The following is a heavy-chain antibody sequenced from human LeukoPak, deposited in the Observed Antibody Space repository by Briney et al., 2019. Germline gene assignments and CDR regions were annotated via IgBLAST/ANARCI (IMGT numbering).Heavy chain of an antibody. CDR3: ARGPPYSGSYYDLSQYWYFDL. J-gene: IGHJ2*01. V-gene: IGHV1-8*03. Sequence: GASVKVSCKASGYTFASYDINWVRQATGQGLEWMGWMNPSSGNTGYAQKFQGRVTITRNTSISTAYMELSSLRSEDTAVYYCARGPPYSGSYYDLSQYWYFDLWGRGTLVTVSS. D-gene: IGHD1-26*01. CDR1: GYTFASYD. CDR2: MNPSSGNT.